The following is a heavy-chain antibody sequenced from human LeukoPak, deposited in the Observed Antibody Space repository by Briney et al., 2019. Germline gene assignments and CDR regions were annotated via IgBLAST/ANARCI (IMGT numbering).Heavy chain of an antibody. Sequence: GASVKVPCKASGYTFTSYYMHWVRQAPGQGLEWMGIINPSGGSTSYAQKFQGRVTMTRDTSTSTVYMELSSLRSEDTAVYYCARVGSSGWYDYWGQGTLVTVSS. CDR2: INPSGGST. J-gene: IGHJ4*02. CDR3: ARVGSSGWYDY. V-gene: IGHV1-46*01. CDR1: GYTFTSYY. D-gene: IGHD6-19*01.